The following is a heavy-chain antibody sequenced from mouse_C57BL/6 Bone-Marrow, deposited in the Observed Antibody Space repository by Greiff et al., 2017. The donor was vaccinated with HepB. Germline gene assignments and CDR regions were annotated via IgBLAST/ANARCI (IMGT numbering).Heavy chain of an antibody. D-gene: IGHD1-1*01. J-gene: IGHJ4*01. CDR2: IDPEDGET. Sequence: EVKVVESGAELVKPGASVKLSCTASGFNIKDYYMHWVKQRTEQGLEWIGRIDPEDGETKYAPKFQGKATITADTSSNTAYLQLSSLTSEDPAVYYCARWCGSSYLYAMDYWGQGTSVTVSS. V-gene: IGHV14-2*01. CDR1: GFNIKDYY. CDR3: ARWCGSSYLYAMDY.